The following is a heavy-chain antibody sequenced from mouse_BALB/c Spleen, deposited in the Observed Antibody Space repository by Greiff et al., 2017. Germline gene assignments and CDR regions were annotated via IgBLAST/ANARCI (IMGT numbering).Heavy chain of an antibody. CDR3: AGRGYGSSSSLDY. CDR1: GYTFTSYT. J-gene: IGHJ4*01. D-gene: IGHD1-1*01. CDR2: INPSSGYT. V-gene: IGHV1-4*02. Sequence: QVQLKQSAAELVRPGASVKMSCKASGYTFTSYTMHWVKQRPGQGLEWIGYINPSSGYTEYNQKFKDKTTLTADKSSSTAYMQLSNLTSEDSAVYYCAGRGYGSSSSLDYWGQGTSVTVSS.